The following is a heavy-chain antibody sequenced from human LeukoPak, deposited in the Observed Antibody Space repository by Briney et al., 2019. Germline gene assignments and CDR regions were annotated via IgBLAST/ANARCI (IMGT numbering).Heavy chain of an antibody. CDR1: GYTFTIYY. Sequence: GASVKVSCKASGYTFTIYYIHWVRQAPGQGLEWMGLINPSGGSTNYAQKFQGRVTMTRDTSTSTVYMELSSLRSEDTAVYYCARSSRWPCFHYWGQGTLVTVSS. CDR3: ARSSRWPCFHY. J-gene: IGHJ4*02. D-gene: IGHD4-23*01. CDR2: INPSGGST. V-gene: IGHV1-46*01.